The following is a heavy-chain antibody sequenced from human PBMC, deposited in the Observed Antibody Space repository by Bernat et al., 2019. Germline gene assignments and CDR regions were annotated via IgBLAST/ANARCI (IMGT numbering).Heavy chain of an antibody. CDR3: AKEFVLLDY. CDR2: ISYDGSNK. Sequence: QVQLVESGGGVVQPGRSLRLSCAASGFTFSSYGMHWVRQAPGKGLEWVAVISYDGSNKYYADSVKGRFTISRDNSKNTLYLQMNSLRAEDTAVYYCAKEFVLLDYWGQGTLVTVSS. J-gene: IGHJ4*02. CDR1: GFTFSSYG. V-gene: IGHV3-30*18.